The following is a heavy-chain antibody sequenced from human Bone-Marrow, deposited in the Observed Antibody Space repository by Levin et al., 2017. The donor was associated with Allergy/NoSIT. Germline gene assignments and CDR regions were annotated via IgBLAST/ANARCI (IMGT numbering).Heavy chain of an antibody. Sequence: PGESLKISCAASGFSFSSYSMNWVRQAPGKGLEWIAYISKFITTKHYADSVRGRFTISRDNARDSLYLQMDSLRAEDTGVYYCVRDPDALDFWGQGTLVTVSS. V-gene: IGHV3-48*01. CDR2: ISKFITTK. J-gene: IGHJ4*02. CDR3: VRDPDALDF. CDR1: GFSFSSYS.